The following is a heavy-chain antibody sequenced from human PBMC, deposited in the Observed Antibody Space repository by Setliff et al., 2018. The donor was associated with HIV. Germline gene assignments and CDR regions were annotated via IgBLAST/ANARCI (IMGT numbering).Heavy chain of an antibody. CDR2: ISYTEGS. Sequence: SETLSLTCYVSGVSISTTDYYWAWIRQPPGKGLEWIGSISYTEGSFDNASFESRVTMSVDTSKNQFSLKLTSVTASDTAVYYCARAAAGNTGPFDLWGQGSPVTVSS. V-gene: IGHV4-39*07. J-gene: IGHJ4*02. D-gene: IGHD4-17*01. CDR3: ARAAAGNTGPFDL. CDR1: GVSISTTDYY.